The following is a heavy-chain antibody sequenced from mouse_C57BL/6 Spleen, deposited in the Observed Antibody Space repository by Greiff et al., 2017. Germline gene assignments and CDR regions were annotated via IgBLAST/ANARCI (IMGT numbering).Heavy chain of an antibody. V-gene: IGHV1-59*01. Sequence: QVQLQQPGAELVRPGTSVKLSCKASGYTFTSYWMHWVKQRPGQGLEWIGVIDPSDSYTNYNQKFKGKATLTVDTSSSTAYMQLSSLTSEDSAVYYCARRGTTVVRDVWGTGTTVTVSS. CDR3: ARRGTTVVRDV. CDR2: IDPSDSYT. CDR1: GYTFTSYW. J-gene: IGHJ1*03. D-gene: IGHD1-1*01.